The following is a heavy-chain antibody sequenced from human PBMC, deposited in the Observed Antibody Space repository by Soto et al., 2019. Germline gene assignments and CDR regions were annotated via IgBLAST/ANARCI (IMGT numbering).Heavy chain of an antibody. CDR2: IYSGGST. Sequence: GESLKISCAASGFTVSSNYMSWVRQAPGKGLEWVSVIYSGGSTYYADSVKGRFTISRHNSKNTLYLQMNSLRAEDTAVYYCARAPNYGGNYYYGMDVWGQGTTVTVSS. V-gene: IGHV3-53*04. D-gene: IGHD4-17*01. J-gene: IGHJ6*02. CDR1: GFTVSSNY. CDR3: ARAPNYGGNYYYGMDV.